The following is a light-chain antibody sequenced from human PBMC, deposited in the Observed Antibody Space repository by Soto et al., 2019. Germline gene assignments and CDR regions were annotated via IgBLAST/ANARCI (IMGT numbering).Light chain of an antibody. CDR3: QQRVNWPLT. V-gene: IGKV3-11*01. Sequence: EIVLTQSPATLSLSPGERATLSCRTSQSVNIYLAWYQQQPGQAPRLLIYDASNRATGIPARFSGSGSGTDFTLTITSLEPADFAVYYCQQRVNWPLTFGQGTKVEIK. CDR2: DAS. CDR1: QSVNIY. J-gene: IGKJ1*01.